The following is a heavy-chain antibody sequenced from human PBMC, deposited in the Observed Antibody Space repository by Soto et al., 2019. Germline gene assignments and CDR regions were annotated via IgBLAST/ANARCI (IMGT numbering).Heavy chain of an antibody. CDR2: IWYDGSNK. Sequence: GGSLRLSCAASGFTFSSYGMHWVRQAPGKGLEWVAVIWYDGSNKYYADSVKGRFTISRDNSKNTLYLQMNSLRAEDTAVYYCARDRGYYDSSGVFDYWGQGTMVTVSS. CDR3: ARDRGYYDSSGVFDY. V-gene: IGHV3-33*01. CDR1: GFTFSSYG. J-gene: IGHJ4*02. D-gene: IGHD3-22*01.